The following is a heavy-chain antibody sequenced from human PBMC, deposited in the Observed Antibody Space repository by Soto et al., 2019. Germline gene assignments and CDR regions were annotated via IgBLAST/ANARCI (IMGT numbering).Heavy chain of an antibody. V-gene: IGHV5-10-1*01. CDR3: ARRPKGSSSYYYGMDV. J-gene: IGHJ6*02. D-gene: IGHD6-6*01. CDR1: GYSFTSYW. CDR2: IDPSDSYT. Sequence: SLKISCKGSGYSFTSYWISWVRQMPGKGLEWMGRIDPSDSYTNYSPSFQGHVTISADKSISTAYLQWSSLKASDTAMYYCARRPKGSSSYYYGMDVWGQGTTVTVSS.